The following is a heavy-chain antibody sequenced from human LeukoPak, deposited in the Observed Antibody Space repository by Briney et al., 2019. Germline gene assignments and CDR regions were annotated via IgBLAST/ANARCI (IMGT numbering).Heavy chain of an antibody. D-gene: IGHD4-17*01. CDR1: GGSFSGYY. J-gene: IGHJ6*02. V-gene: IGHV4-34*01. Sequence: SETLSLTCAVYGGSFSGYYWSWIRQPPGKGLEWIGEINHSGSTNYNPSLKSRVTISVDTSKNQFSLKLSSVTAADTAVYYCARGLFTVTTVRHYYGMDVRGQGTTGTVSS. CDR2: INHSGST. CDR3: ARGLFTVTTVRHYYGMDV.